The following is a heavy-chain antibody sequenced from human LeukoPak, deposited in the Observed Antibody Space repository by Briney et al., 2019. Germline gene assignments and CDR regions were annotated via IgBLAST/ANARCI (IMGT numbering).Heavy chain of an antibody. V-gene: IGHV3-23*01. CDR1: GFTFSSYA. CDR2: ISGSGGST. CDR3: AKWGGGYCSSTSCYVGLDS. J-gene: IGHJ4*02. Sequence: PGGSLRLSCAASGFTFSSYAMSWVRQARGKGLEWVSAISGSGGSTYYADSVKGRFTISRDNSKNTLYLQMNSLRAEDTAVYYCAKWGGGYCSSTSCYVGLDSWGQGTLVTVSS. D-gene: IGHD2-2*01.